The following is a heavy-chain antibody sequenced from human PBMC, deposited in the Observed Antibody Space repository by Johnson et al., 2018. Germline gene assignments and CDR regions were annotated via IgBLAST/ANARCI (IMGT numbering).Heavy chain of an antibody. D-gene: IGHD3-10*01. CDR3: AGGPKRVRGGGYYYYGMDV. V-gene: IGHV1-8*01. CDR2: MNPNSGNT. Sequence: QVQLVESGAEVKKPGSSVKVSCKASGYTFTSYDINWVRQATGQGLEWMGWMNPNSGNTGYAQKFQGRVTMTRNTSISTAYMELSSLRSEDTAVYYWAGGPKRVRGGGYYYYGMDVGGQGTTVTVSS. J-gene: IGHJ6*02. CDR1: GYTFTSYD.